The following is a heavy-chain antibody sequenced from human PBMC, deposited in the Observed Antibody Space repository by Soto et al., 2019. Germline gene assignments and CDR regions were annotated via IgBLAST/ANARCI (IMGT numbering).Heavy chain of an antibody. CDR1: GYTFTSYD. Sequence: QVPLVQSGAEVKKPGASVKVSCKASGYTFTSYDINWVRQATGQGLEWMGWMNPNSGNTGYAQKFQGRVTMTRNTSISTAYMELSSLRSEDTAVYYCARGSSGWYAYYYYYMDVWGKGTTVTVSS. J-gene: IGHJ6*03. V-gene: IGHV1-8*01. CDR2: MNPNSGNT. CDR3: ARGSSGWYAYYYYYMDV. D-gene: IGHD6-19*01.